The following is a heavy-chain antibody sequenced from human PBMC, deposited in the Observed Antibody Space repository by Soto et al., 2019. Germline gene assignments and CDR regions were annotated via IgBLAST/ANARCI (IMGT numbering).Heavy chain of an antibody. J-gene: IGHJ5*02. CDR2: ISYDGSNK. D-gene: IGHD4-17*01. CDR1: GFTFSSYG. Sequence: PGGSLGLSCAASGFTFSSYGMHWVRQAPGKGLEWVAVISYDGSNKYYADSVKGRFTISRDNSKNTLYLQMNSLRAEDTAVYYCARGPPLRGDYAWFDPWGQGTLVTVSS. V-gene: IGHV3-30*03. CDR3: ARGPPLRGDYAWFDP.